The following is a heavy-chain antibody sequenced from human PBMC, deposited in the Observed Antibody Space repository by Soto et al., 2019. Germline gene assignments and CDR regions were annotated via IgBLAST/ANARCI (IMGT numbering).Heavy chain of an antibody. CDR1: GFTFSNYW. D-gene: IGHD6-13*01. CDR2: IQQNGNEK. CDR3: ARGMTIAANWFDP. V-gene: IGHV3-7*05. Sequence: EVKLVESGGGLVQPGGSLRLSCAASGFTFSNYWMNWVRQAPGKGPEWVANIQQNGNEKYYVDSVKGRFTISRDNADNSLYLQMNILRAEDTAMYYCARGMTIAANWFDPWGQGTLVTVSS. J-gene: IGHJ5*02.